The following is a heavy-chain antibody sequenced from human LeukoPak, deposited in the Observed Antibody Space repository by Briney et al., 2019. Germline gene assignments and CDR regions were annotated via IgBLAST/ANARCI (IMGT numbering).Heavy chain of an antibody. J-gene: IGHJ6*04. CDR3: ARGEVRGYSYGLYYYYYYGMDV. CDR2: FNHCGST. Sequence: SETLSLTCAVYGGSFSGYYWSWIRQPPGKGLEWIGEFNHCGSTNYNPSLKSRVTISVDTSKNQFSLKLSSVTAADTAVYYCARGEVRGYSYGLYYYYYYGMDVWGKGTTVTVSS. CDR1: GGSFSGYY. V-gene: IGHV4-34*01. D-gene: IGHD5-18*01.